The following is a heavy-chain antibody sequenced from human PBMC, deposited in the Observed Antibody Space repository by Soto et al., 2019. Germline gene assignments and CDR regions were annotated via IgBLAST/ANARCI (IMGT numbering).Heavy chain of an antibody. CDR2: IVVGSGNT. Sequence: WASVKVSCKASGFTFTSSAVQWVRQARGQRLEWIGWIVVGSGNTNYAQKFQERVTITRDMSTSTAYMELSSLRSEDTAVYYCAAADCSSTSCHLSRHDYWGQGTLVTVSS. V-gene: IGHV1-58*01. CDR3: AAADCSSTSCHLSRHDY. J-gene: IGHJ4*02. CDR1: GFTFTSSA. D-gene: IGHD2-2*01.